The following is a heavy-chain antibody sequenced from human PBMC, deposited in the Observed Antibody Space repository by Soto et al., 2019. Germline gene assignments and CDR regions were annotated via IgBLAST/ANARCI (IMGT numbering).Heavy chain of an antibody. CDR1: GYTFTGYY. Sequence: QVQLVQSGAEVKKPGASVKVSCKASGYTFTGYYMHWVRQAPGQGLEWMGWINPNSGGTNYAQKFQGRVTMTRDTSISTAYMELSRLRSDDTAVYYCARERIAARYYYYGMDVWVQGTTVTVSS. CDR2: INPNSGGT. CDR3: ARERIAARYYYYGMDV. D-gene: IGHD6-6*01. J-gene: IGHJ6*02. V-gene: IGHV1-2*02.